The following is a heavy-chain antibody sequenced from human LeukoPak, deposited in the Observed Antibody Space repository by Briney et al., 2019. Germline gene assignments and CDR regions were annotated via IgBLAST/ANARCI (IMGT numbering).Heavy chain of an antibody. D-gene: IGHD5-18*01. V-gene: IGHV3-74*01. J-gene: IGHJ4*02. CDR1: GLTFSNHW. CDR3: ARGGSDTAMAHDY. CDR2: INRDGSRT. Sequence: PGGSLRLSCAASGLTFSNHWMHWVRQAPGKGLMWVSRINRDGSRTDYADSVKGRFTISRDDAKNTLYLQVNSLRAEDTAVYFCARGGSDTAMAHDYWGQGTLVTVSS.